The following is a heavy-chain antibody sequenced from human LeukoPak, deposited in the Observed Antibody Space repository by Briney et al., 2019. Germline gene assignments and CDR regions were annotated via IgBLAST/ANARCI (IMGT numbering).Heavy chain of an antibody. D-gene: IGHD7-27*01. Sequence: GGSLRLSCAASGFIISNYAMSWVRQAPGKGLEWVSAISGSGGSTYYADSVKGRFTISRDNSKNTLYLQMNSLRDGDTAIYYCAREHWDFDYWGQGTLVTVSS. J-gene: IGHJ4*02. V-gene: IGHV3-23*01. CDR2: ISGSGGST. CDR1: GFIISNYA. CDR3: AREHWDFDY.